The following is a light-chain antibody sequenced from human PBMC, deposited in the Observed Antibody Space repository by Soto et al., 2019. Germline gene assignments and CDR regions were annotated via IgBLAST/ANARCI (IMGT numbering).Light chain of an antibody. CDR3: QQYNDTPLT. Sequence: DIVMTQSPDSLAVSLGERATINCKSSQSVLYSSNNKNYLAWYQQKPGQPPKLLIYWASTRESGVPERFSGSGSGTDFTLTISSLQAEDVAVYYCQQYNDTPLTFGGGTKVEIK. V-gene: IGKV4-1*01. CDR2: WAS. CDR1: QSVLYSSNNKNY. J-gene: IGKJ4*01.